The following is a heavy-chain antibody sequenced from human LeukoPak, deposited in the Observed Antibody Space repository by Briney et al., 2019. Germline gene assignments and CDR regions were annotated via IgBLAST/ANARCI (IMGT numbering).Heavy chain of an antibody. Sequence: ASVKVSCKASGYTFTSYGISWVRQAPGQGLGWMGWVSAYNGNTNYAQKLQGRVTMTTDISTSTAYMELRSLRSDDTAVYYCARETRNIAASGYYYYGMDVWGKGTTVTVSS. J-gene: IGHJ6*04. CDR3: ARETRNIAASGYYYYGMDV. V-gene: IGHV1-18*04. D-gene: IGHD6-13*01. CDR1: GYTFTSYG. CDR2: VSAYNGNT.